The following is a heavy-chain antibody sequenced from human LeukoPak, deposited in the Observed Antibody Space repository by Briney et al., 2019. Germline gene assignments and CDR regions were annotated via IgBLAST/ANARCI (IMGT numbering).Heavy chain of an antibody. CDR1: GFTFSIYC. Sequence: GGSLRLSCAASGFTFSIYCMSLVRQAPGKGLEWVSYISSSSSTISYADSVKGRFTISRDNAENSLYLQMNSLRAEDTAVYYCARAGDFSFKDWGQGTLVTVSS. V-gene: IGHV3-48*01. D-gene: IGHD3-3*01. J-gene: IGHJ4*02. CDR3: ARAGDFSFKD. CDR2: ISSSSSTI.